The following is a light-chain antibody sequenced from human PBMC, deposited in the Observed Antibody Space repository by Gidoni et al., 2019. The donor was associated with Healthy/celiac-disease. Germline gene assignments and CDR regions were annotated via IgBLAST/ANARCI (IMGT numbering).Light chain of an antibody. J-gene: IGKJ1*01. V-gene: IGKV1-5*03. CDR2: KAS. CDR3: QQYNSYSPT. CDR1: QSISSW. Sequence: IQMTQSPSTLSASVGDRVTITCRASQSISSWLAWYQQKPGKAPKLLIYKASSLESGVPSRFSGSGSGTEFTLTISSLQPDDFATYYCQQYNSYSPTFXQXTKVEIK.